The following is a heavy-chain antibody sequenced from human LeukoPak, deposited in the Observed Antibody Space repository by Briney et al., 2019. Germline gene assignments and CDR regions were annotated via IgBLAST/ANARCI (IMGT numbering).Heavy chain of an antibody. CDR1: GFTFSSYW. D-gene: IGHD2-2*02. Sequence: GGSLRLSCAASGFTFSSYWMSWVRQAPGKGLEWVSGISWNSGSIGYADSVKGRFTISRDNAKNSLYLQMNSLRAEDTALYYCAKLYDAFDIWDQGTMVTVSS. CDR3: AKLYDAFDI. J-gene: IGHJ3*02. CDR2: ISWNSGSI. V-gene: IGHV3-9*01.